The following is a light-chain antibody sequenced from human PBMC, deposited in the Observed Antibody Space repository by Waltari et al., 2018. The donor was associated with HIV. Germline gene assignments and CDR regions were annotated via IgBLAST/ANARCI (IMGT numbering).Light chain of an antibody. CDR1: SSNTGSNS. CDR2: RNN. Sequence: QSVLTQPPPASGTPGQRVTISCSGSSSNTGSNSVYWYQQLPGTAPKLLIYRNNQRPSGVPDRFSGSKSGTSASLAISGLRSEDEADYYCAAWDDSLSGRVFGGGTKLTVL. J-gene: IGLJ3*02. CDR3: AAWDDSLSGRV. V-gene: IGLV1-47*01.